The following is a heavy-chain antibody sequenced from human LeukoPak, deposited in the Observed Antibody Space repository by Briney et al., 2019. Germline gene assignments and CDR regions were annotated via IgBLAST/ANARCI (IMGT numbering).Heavy chain of an antibody. CDR1: GFTFSSYS. CDR3: AELGITMIGGV. D-gene: IGHD3-10*02. Sequence: GGSLRLSCAASGFTFSSYSMNWVRQAPGKGLEWVSYINSRGSTIYYADSVKGRFTISRDNAKNSLYLQMNSLRAEDTAVYYCAELGITMIGGVWGKGTTVTISS. CDR2: INSRGSTI. V-gene: IGHV3-48*03. J-gene: IGHJ6*04.